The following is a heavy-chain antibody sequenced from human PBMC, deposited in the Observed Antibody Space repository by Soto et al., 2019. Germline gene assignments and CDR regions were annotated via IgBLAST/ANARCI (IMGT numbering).Heavy chain of an antibody. Sequence: ASVKVSCKVSGYTLTELCMHWVRQAPGKGLEWMGGFDPEDGETIYAQKFQGRVTMTEDTSTDTAYMELSSLRSEDTAVYYCATRRGYSSSWHNWFDPWGQGTLVTVSS. V-gene: IGHV1-24*01. J-gene: IGHJ5*02. CDR3: ATRRGYSSSWHNWFDP. D-gene: IGHD6-13*01. CDR2: FDPEDGET. CDR1: GYTLTELC.